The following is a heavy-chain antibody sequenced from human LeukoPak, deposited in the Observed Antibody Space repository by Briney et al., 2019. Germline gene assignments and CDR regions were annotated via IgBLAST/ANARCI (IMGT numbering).Heavy chain of an antibody. CDR3: AKDTGLGYYDSSGFDY. CDR1: GFTFDDYG. J-gene: IGHJ4*02. D-gene: IGHD3-22*01. V-gene: IGHV3-20*04. Sequence: PGGSLRLSCAASGFTFDDYGMSWVRQAPGKGLEWVSGINLNGGSTVYADSVKGRFTISRDNAKNSLYLQMNSLRAEDTAVYSCAKDTGLGYYDSSGFDYWGQGTLVTVSS. CDR2: INLNGGST.